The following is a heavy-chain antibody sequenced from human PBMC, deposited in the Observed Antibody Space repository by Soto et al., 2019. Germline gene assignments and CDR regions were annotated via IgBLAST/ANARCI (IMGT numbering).Heavy chain of an antibody. Sequence: ASVKVSCKASGYTFIGNYMNWVRQALGQGLEWMGWINPKTGDTKYAQRFQGRVTMTRNTSISTSYMELSRLNSDDTAVYYCAREGWLVLYYYYGMDVWGQGTTVTVSS. J-gene: IGHJ6*02. CDR3: AREGWLVLYYYYGMDV. D-gene: IGHD6-19*01. CDR2: INPKTGDT. CDR1: GYTFIGNY. V-gene: IGHV1-2*02.